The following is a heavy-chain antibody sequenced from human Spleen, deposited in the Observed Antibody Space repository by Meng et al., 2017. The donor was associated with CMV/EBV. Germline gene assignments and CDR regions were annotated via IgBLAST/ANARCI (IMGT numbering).Heavy chain of an antibody. CDR1: GGSISSSSYY. D-gene: IGHD3-3*01. V-gene: IGHV4-39*07. Sequence: QVQLQESGPGLVKPSQTLSLTCTVSGGSISSSSYYWGWIRQPPGKGLEWIGSIYYSGSTYYNPSLKSRVTISVDTSKNQFSLKLSSVTAADTAVYYCASELYDFGDYWGQGTLGTVAS. CDR3: ASELYDFGDY. CDR2: IYYSGST. J-gene: IGHJ4*02.